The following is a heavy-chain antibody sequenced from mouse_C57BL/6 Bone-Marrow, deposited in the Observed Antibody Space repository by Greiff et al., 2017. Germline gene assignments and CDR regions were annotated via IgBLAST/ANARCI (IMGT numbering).Heavy chain of an antibody. CDR3: ARSNPWFAY. CDR1: GYTFTSYW. Sequence: VQLQPPGAELVKPGASVKLSCKASGYTFTSYWMHWVKQRPGQGLEWIGMIHPNSGSTNYNEKFKSKATLTVDKSSSTAYMQLSSLTAEDSAVYYCARSNPWFAYWGQGTLVTVSA. V-gene: IGHV1-64*01. CDR2: IHPNSGST. J-gene: IGHJ3*01.